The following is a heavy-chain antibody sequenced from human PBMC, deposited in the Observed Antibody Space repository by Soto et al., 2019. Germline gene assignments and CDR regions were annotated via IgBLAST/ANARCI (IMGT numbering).Heavy chain of an antibody. CDR3: ARGVGSGSYYNQYNWFDP. J-gene: IGHJ5*02. D-gene: IGHD3-10*01. CDR2: IYYSGST. CDR1: GGAISSYY. Sequence: SETLSLTCTVSGGAISSYYWSWIRQPPGKGLEWIGHIYYSGSTNYNPSLKSRVTISVDTSKNQFSLKLSSVTAADTAVYYCARGVGSGSYYNQYNWFDPWGQGTLVTVSS. V-gene: IGHV4-59*08.